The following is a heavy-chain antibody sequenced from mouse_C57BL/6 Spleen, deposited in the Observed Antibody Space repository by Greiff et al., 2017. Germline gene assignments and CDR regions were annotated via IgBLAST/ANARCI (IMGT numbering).Heavy chain of an antibody. V-gene: IGHV1-4*01. D-gene: IGHD2-3*01. CDR1: GYTFTSYT. Sequence: QVQLQQSGAELARPGASVKMSCKASGYTFTSYTMHWVKQRPGQGLEWIGYINPSSGYTKYNQKFKDKATLTADKSSSTAYMQLSSLTSEDAAVYYCARDGYYAMDYWGQGTSVTVSS. CDR2: INPSSGYT. CDR3: ARDGYYAMDY. J-gene: IGHJ4*01.